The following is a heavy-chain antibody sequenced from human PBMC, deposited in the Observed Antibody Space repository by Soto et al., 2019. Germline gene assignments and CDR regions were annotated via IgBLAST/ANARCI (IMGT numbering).Heavy chain of an antibody. CDR1: GGSISSGGYS. J-gene: IGHJ5*02. V-gene: IGHV4-30-2*01. D-gene: IGHD3-22*01. Sequence: QLQLQESGSGLVKPSQTLSLTCAVSGGSISSGGYSWSWIRQPPGKGLEWIGYIYHSGSTYYNPSLNSRVTISVDRSKNQFSLKLSSVTAADTAVYYCARSKSWDYYDSSGYYYNWFDPWGQGTLVTVSS. CDR3: ARSKSWDYYDSSGYYYNWFDP. CDR2: IYHSGST.